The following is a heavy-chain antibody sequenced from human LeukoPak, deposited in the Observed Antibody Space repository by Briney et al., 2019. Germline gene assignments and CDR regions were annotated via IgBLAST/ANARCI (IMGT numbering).Heavy chain of an antibody. D-gene: IGHD3-16*01. V-gene: IGHV3-9*03. CDR3: AKGLSGLGELVAFDI. Sequence: LGGSLRLSCAASGFTFDDYAMHWVRQAPGKGLEWVSGISWNNGSIGYADSVKGRFTISRDNAKNSLYLQMNSLRAEDMALYYCAKGLSGLGELVAFDIWGQGTMVTVSS. CDR1: GFTFDDYA. CDR2: ISWNNGSI. J-gene: IGHJ3*02.